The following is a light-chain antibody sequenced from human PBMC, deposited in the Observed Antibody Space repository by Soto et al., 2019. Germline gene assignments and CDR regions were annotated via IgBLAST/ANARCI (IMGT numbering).Light chain of an antibody. Sequence: EIVMTQSPATLSVSPGDRATLSCRASQSVTSNLAWYQQRPGQAPRVLIYDASNRATGIPVRFSGSGSGTDFTLTISSLEPEDFAVYYCQQRSNWPITFGQGTRLEIK. CDR1: QSVTSN. CDR2: DAS. J-gene: IGKJ5*01. CDR3: QQRSNWPIT. V-gene: IGKV3-11*01.